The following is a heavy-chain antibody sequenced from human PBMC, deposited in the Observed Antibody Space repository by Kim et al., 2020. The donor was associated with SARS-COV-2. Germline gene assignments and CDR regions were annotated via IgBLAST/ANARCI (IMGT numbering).Heavy chain of an antibody. Sequence: GGSLRLSCAASGFTFSSYGMHWVRQAPGKGLEWVSGISHDGSKNNYADSVKGRFTISRDNSKNTLYLQMNSLRPEDTAVFYCAKEKGGSDDCSKWLEYWGQETLVTVSS. D-gene: IGHD1-26*01. CDR3: AKEKGGSDDCSKWLEY. CDR2: ISHDGSKN. V-gene: IGHV3-30*18. CDR1: GFTFSSYG. J-gene: IGHJ4*02.